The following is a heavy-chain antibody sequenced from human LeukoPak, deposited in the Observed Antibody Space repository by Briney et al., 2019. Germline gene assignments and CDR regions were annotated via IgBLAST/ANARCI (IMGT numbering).Heavy chain of an antibody. CDR2: ISSSSSTI. D-gene: IGHD2-2*01. V-gene: IGHV3-48*01. CDR3: ASLDIVVVPAAIMDV. Sequence: GGSLRLSCAASGFTFSSYSMNWVRQAPGKGLEWVSYISSSSSTIYYTDSVKGRFTISRDNAKNSLYLQMNSLRAEDTAVYYCASLDIVVVPAAIMDVWGKGTTVTVSS. CDR1: GFTFSSYS. J-gene: IGHJ6*03.